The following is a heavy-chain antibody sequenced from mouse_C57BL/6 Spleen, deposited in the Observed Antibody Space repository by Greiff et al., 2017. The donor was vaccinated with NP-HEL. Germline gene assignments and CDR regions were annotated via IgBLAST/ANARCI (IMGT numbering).Heavy chain of an antibody. V-gene: IGHV1-82*01. CDR2: IYPGDGDT. CDR1: GYAFSSSW. CDR3: ASQFAY. J-gene: IGHJ3*01. Sequence: VQLMESGPELVKPGASVKISCKASGYAFSSSWMNWVKQRPGKGLEWIGRIYPGDGDTNYNGKFKGKATLTADKSSSTAYMQLSSLTSEDSAVYFCASQFAYWGQGTLVTVSA.